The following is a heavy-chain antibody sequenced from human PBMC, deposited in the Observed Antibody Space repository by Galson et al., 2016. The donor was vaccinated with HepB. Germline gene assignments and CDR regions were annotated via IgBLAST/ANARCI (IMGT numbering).Heavy chain of an antibody. Sequence: SGYTLYTPSLKSRVTISVDTAKNQLPLKGNSVTAADTAVYYCARSFKGAHWGQGTLVTVSS. J-gene: IGHJ4*02. CDR2: SGYT. D-gene: IGHD1-26*01. V-gene: IGHV4-59*01. CDR3: ARSFKGAH.